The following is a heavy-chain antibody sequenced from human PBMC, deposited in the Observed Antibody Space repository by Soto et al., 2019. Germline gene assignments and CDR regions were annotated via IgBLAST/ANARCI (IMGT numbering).Heavy chain of an antibody. D-gene: IGHD5-18*01. V-gene: IGHV4-59*01. Sequence: PSETLSLTCTVSGGSISSYYWSWIRQPPGKGLEWIGYIYYSGSTNYNPSLKSRVTISVDTSKNQFSLKLSSLTAADTAVYYCARSTRRGYSYGYYYYYYMYVWGKGTTVTVSS. CDR3: ARSTRRGYSYGYYYYYYMYV. CDR2: IYYSGST. CDR1: GGSISSYY. J-gene: IGHJ6*03.